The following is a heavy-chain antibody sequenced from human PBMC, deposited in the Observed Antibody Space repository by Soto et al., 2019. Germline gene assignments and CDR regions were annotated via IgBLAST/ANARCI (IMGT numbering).Heavy chain of an antibody. CDR2: IDGFGGST. J-gene: IGHJ5*02. D-gene: IGHD1-26*01. CDR1: GLTFSSYA. V-gene: IGHV3-23*01. Sequence: GGSLRLSCAASGLTFSSYAMSWVRQAPGKGLEWVSVIDGFGGSTSYADSVKGRFTISRDNSKNTLSLQMTSLRPEDTAIYYCAKGPLNSFSPVNWFDPWGQGTLVTVSS. CDR3: AKGPLNSFSPVNWFDP.